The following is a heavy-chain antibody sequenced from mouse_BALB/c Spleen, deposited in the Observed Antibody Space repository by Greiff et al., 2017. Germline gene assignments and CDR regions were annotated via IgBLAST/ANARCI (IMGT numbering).Heavy chain of an antibody. CDR1: GFNIKDYY. CDR3: ARSITTVVAIDWYFDV. V-gene: IGHV1-54*01. J-gene: IGHJ1*01. D-gene: IGHD1-1*01. CDR2: INPGSGGT. Sequence: QVQLKQSGAELVRPGALVKLSCKASGFNIKDYYMHWVKQRPEQGLEWIGVINPGSGGTNYNEKFKGKATLTADKSSSTAYMQLSSLTSDDSAVYFCARSITTVVAIDWYFDVWGAGTTVTVSS.